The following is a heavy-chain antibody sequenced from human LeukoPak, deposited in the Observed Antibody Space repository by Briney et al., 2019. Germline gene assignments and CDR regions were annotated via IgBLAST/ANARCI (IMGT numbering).Heavy chain of an antibody. D-gene: IGHD1-26*01. CDR3: AKGGGGSEVDY. J-gene: IGHJ4*02. CDR1: GFTVDDYT. CDR2: LSWDGSST. Sequence: PGGSLRLSCAASGFTVDDYTMHWVRQAPGKGLEWVSLLSWDGSSTYYADSVKGRFTISRDNSKNSLYLQMNSLRTEDTALYYCAKGGGGSEVDYWGQGTLVTVSS. V-gene: IGHV3-43*01.